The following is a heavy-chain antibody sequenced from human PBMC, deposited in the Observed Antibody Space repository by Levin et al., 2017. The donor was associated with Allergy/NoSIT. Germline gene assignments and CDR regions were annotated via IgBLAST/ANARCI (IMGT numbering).Heavy chain of an antibody. D-gene: IGHD3-9*01. CDR1: GYTFTGYY. V-gene: IGHV1-2*02. CDR2: INPNSGGT. CDR3: ARVILTGRTSAKRSFDP. Sequence: GESLKISCKASGYTFTGYYMHWVRQAPGQGLEWMGWINPNSGGTNYAQKFQGRVTMTRDTSISTAYMELSRLRSDDTAVYYCARVILTGRTSAKRSFDPWGQGTLVTVSS. J-gene: IGHJ5*02.